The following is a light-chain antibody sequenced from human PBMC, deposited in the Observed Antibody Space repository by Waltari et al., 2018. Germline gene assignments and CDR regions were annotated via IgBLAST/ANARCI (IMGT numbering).Light chain of an antibody. CDR1: SSDAGGYNS. V-gene: IGLV2-14*01. CDR2: DVT. CDR3: NSYTSSSTLWV. Sequence: QSALTQPASVSGSPGQSLTISCTGTSSDAGGYNSVSWYQQHPGKAPKVMIYDVTKRPSGVSDRFSGSKSGNTASLTISGLQAEDEADYYCNSYTSSSTLWVFGGGTKLTVL. J-gene: IGLJ3*02.